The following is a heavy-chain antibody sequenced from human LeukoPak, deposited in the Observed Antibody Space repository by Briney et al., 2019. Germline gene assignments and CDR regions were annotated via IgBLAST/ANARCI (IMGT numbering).Heavy chain of an antibody. D-gene: IGHD2-2*01. Sequence: PSETLSLTCTVSGGSISSSSYYWGWIRQPPGKGLEWIGSIYYSGSTYYNPSLKSRVTISVDTSKNQFSLKLSSVTAADTAVYYCARLKKYCSSTSCQDYWGQGTLVTVSS. J-gene: IGHJ4*02. V-gene: IGHV4-39*01. CDR3: ARLKKYCSSTSCQDY. CDR2: IYYSGST. CDR1: GGSISSSSYY.